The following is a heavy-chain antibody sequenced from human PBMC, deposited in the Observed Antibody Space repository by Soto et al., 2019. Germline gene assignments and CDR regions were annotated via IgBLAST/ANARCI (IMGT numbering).Heavy chain of an antibody. CDR2: IDPSDSYT. Sequence: GVSLRNSCKGSGYSFTIYWIGWVRQMPGKGLEWMGRIDPSDSYTNYSPSFQGHVTISADKSISTAYLQWSSLKASDTAMYYCARITGTTHYYGMDVWGQGTTVPVSS. V-gene: IGHV5-10-1*01. CDR1: GYSFTIYW. D-gene: IGHD1-7*01. CDR3: ARITGTTHYYGMDV. J-gene: IGHJ6*02.